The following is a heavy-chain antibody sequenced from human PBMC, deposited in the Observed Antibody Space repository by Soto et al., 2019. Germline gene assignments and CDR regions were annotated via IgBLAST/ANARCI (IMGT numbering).Heavy chain of an antibody. Sequence: EVQLVESGGGLVQPRGSLRLSCAASGFTFSTYNMNWVRQAPGKGLEWVSYISSSSRAIYYADSVKGRFTISRDNAKNSLYLQMNSRRDEDTSVYYCARVPLSCGGDCYIADYWGQGTLVTVSS. CDR3: ARVPLSCGGDCYIADY. CDR1: GFTFSTYN. D-gene: IGHD2-21*02. CDR2: ISSSSRAI. V-gene: IGHV3-48*02. J-gene: IGHJ4*02.